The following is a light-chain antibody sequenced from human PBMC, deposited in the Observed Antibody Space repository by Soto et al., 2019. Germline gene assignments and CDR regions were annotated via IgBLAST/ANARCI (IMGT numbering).Light chain of an antibody. CDR1: QTVHSNY. V-gene: IGKV3-20*01. Sequence: EIVLTQSPGTLTLSPGERATLSCRASQTVHSNYLAWYQQKPGQAPRLLIHGASSRATDIPGRFSGSGSGTDLTLTISRLEPEDFAVYYCQHYGSAPRTFGQGTKVDIK. CDR2: GAS. J-gene: IGKJ1*01. CDR3: QHYGSAPRT.